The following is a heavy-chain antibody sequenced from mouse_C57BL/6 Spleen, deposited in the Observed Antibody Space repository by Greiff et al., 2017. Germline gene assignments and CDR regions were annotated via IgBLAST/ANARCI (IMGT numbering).Heavy chain of an antibody. J-gene: IGHJ1*03. CDR3: ARRDFPYDGYYDWYFDV. D-gene: IGHD2-3*01. CDR2: INPSSGYT. Sequence: QVQLQQSGAELARPGASVKMSCKASGYTFTSYTMHWVKQRPGQGLEWIGYINPSSGYTKYNQKFKDKATLTADKSSSTAYMQLSSLTSEDSAVYYCARRDFPYDGYYDWYFDVWGTGTTVTVSS. V-gene: IGHV1-4*01. CDR1: GYTFTSYT.